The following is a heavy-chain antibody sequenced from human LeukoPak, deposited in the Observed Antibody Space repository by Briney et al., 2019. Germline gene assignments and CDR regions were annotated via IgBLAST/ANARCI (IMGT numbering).Heavy chain of an antibody. J-gene: IGHJ4*02. V-gene: IGHV3-21*01. Sequence: GGSLRLSCAASGFTFSSYSMNWVRQAPGKGLEWVSSISSSSSYIYYADSVKGRFTISRDNAKNSLYLQMNSLRAEDTAVYYCARSPFTIFGVAPRDYYFDYWGQGTLVTVSS. D-gene: IGHD3-3*01. CDR3: ARSPFTIFGVAPRDYYFDY. CDR1: GFTFSSYS. CDR2: ISSSSSYI.